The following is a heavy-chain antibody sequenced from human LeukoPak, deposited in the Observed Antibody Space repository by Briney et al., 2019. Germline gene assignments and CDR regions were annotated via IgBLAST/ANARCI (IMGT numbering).Heavy chain of an antibody. CDR1: GYTFTDYY. CDR2: INPNSGDT. CDR3: ARANFLYCSSTTCLFDY. V-gene: IGHV1-2*02. J-gene: IGHJ4*02. D-gene: IGHD2-2*01. Sequence: ASVKVSCKASGYTFTDYYLHWVRQAPGQGFEWMGWINPNSGDTNYAQKFQGRVTMTRDTSISTAHMEMSRLRSDDTAVYYCARANFLYCSSTTCLFDYWGQGTLVTISS.